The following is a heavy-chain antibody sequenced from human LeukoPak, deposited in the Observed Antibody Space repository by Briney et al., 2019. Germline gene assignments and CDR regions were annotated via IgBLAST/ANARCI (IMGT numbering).Heavy chain of an antibody. J-gene: IGHJ3*02. CDR2: IIPIFGTA. Sequence: GASVKVSCKASGYTFTSYDISWVRQAPGQGLKWMGGIIPIFGTANYAQKFQGRVTITTDESTSTAYMELSSLRSEDTAVYYCARGDIAAARNSGYDAFDIWGQGTMVTVSS. CDR1: GYTFTSYD. D-gene: IGHD6-13*01. V-gene: IGHV1-69*05. CDR3: ARGDIAAARNSGYDAFDI.